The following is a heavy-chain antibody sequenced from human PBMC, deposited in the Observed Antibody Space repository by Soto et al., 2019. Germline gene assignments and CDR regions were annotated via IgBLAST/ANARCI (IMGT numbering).Heavy chain of an antibody. Sequence: EVQLLESGGGLVQPGGSLRLSCAASGFTFSSYAMSWVRQAPGKGLEWVSAISGSGSSTYYADSVKGRFTISRDNSKNTLYLQMNSLRAEDTAVYYCAKDPSLRYFDWLLSAFDYWGQGTLVTVSS. J-gene: IGHJ4*02. V-gene: IGHV3-23*01. CDR3: AKDPSLRYFDWLLSAFDY. CDR1: GFTFSSYA. D-gene: IGHD3-9*01. CDR2: ISGSGSST.